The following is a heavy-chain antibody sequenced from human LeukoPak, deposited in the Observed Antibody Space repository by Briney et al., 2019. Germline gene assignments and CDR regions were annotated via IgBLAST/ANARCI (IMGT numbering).Heavy chain of an antibody. V-gene: IGHV3-64*04. Sequence: GGSLRLSCTASEFTLSAYALYWFRQAPGKGLEYVSAISTNGGSAGYGNSVKGRFTISRDNSKNTLYLQMNSLRAEDTALYYCARGDKQLVFNRRTGGIDPWGQGTLVTVSS. J-gene: IGHJ5*02. CDR1: EFTLSAYA. D-gene: IGHD6-13*01. CDR3: ARGDKQLVFNRRTGGIDP. CDR2: ISTNGGSA.